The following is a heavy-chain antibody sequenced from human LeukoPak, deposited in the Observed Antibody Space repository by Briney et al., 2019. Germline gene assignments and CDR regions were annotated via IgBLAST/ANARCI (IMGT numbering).Heavy chain of an antibody. D-gene: IGHD1-26*01. V-gene: IGHV4-31*03. CDR2: IYYSGST. CDR3: ARATDSGNYYIDY. J-gene: IGHJ4*02. CDR1: GGSISSGGYY. Sequence: SETLSLTCTVSGGSISSGGYYWSWIRQHPGKGLEWIGYIYYSGSTYYNPSLKSRVTISVDTSKNQFSLKLRSVTAADTAVYYCARATDSGNYYIDYWGQGTLVTVYS.